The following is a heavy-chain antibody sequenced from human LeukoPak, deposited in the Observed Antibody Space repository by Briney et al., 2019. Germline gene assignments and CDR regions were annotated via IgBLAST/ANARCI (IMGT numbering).Heavy chain of an antibody. CDR1: GYSFTSYW. V-gene: IGHV5-51*01. Sequence: GESLKISCKGSGYSFTSYWIGWVRQMTGKGLEWMAIIYPGDSDTRYSPSFQGQVTISADKSISTAYLQWSSLKASDTAMYYCARQAGDELLPNWFDPWGQGTLVTVSS. CDR2: IYPGDSDT. CDR3: ARQAGDELLPNWFDP. D-gene: IGHD2-15*01. J-gene: IGHJ5*02.